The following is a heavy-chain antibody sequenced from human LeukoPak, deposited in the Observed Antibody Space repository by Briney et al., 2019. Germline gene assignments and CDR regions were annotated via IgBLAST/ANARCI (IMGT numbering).Heavy chain of an antibody. CDR1: GFTISSYA. Sequence: GGSLRLSCAASGFTISSYAKSWVRQAPGKGLEWVSAISGSGGSTYYADSVKGRFTISRDNSKNTLYLQMNSLRAEDTAVYYCAKKGMIVVVFDYWGQGTLVTVSS. CDR2: ISGSGGST. V-gene: IGHV3-23*01. D-gene: IGHD3-22*01. CDR3: AKKGMIVVVFDY. J-gene: IGHJ4*02.